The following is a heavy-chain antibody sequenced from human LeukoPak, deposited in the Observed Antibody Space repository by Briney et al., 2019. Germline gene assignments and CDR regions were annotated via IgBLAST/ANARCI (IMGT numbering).Heavy chain of an antibody. CDR2: ISAYNGNT. D-gene: IGHD3-3*02. CDR1: GYTFTSYG. CDR3: ARDPPFPLSMDV. V-gene: IGHV1-18*01. Sequence: ASVKVSCKASGYTFTSYGISWVRQAPGQGLEWMGWISAYNGNTNYAQKLQGRVTMTTDTSTSTTYMELRSLRSDDTAVYYCARDPPFPLSMDVWGQGTTVTVSS. J-gene: IGHJ6*02.